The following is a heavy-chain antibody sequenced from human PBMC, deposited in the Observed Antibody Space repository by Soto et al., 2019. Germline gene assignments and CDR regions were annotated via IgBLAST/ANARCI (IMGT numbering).Heavy chain of an antibody. CDR2: IKQDGSEK. D-gene: IGHD3-22*01. J-gene: IGHJ4*02. V-gene: IGHV3-7*01. Sequence: EVQLVESGGGLVQPGGSLRLSCAASGFTFSSYWMSWVRQAPGKGLEWVANIKQDGSEKYYVDSVKGRFTISRDNAKNSLYLQMNSLRAEDTAVYYCARDRTAYYYDSSGYADYWGQGTLVTVSS. CDR1: GFTFSSYW. CDR3: ARDRTAYYYDSSGYADY.